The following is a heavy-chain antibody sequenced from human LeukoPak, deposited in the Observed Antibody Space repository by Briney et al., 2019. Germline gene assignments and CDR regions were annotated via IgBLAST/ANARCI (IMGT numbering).Heavy chain of an antibody. CDR3: ARADSVFFRNDAFDI. CDR2: ISYDGSNK. J-gene: IGHJ3*02. V-gene: IGHV3-30*04. D-gene: IGHD3-3*01. Sequence: GGSLRLSCAASGFTFSSYAMHWVRQAPGKGLEWVAVISYDGSNKYYADSVKGRFTISRGNSENTLYLQMNSLRAEDTAVYYCARADSVFFRNDAFDIWGQGTMVTVSS. CDR1: GFTFSSYA.